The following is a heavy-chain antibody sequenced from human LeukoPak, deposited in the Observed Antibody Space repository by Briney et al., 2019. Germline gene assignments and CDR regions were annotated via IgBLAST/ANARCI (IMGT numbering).Heavy chain of an antibody. Sequence: ASVKVSCKASGYTFTSYYMHWVRQAPGQGLEWMGIINPSGGSTSYAQKFQGRVTMTRDTSTSTVYMELSSLRSEDTAVYYCARDGVCYGSGSSYCYYGMDVWGQGTTVTVSS. J-gene: IGHJ6*02. D-gene: IGHD3-10*01. CDR1: GYTFTSYY. CDR3: ARDGVCYGSGSSYCYYGMDV. CDR2: INPSGGST. V-gene: IGHV1-46*01.